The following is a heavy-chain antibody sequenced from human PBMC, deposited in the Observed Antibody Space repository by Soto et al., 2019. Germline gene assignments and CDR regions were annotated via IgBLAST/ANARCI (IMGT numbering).Heavy chain of an antibody. CDR3: ARGDKLSLYPQLDY. V-gene: IGHV1-2*02. CDR2: IKVNSGGT. J-gene: IGHJ4*02. D-gene: IGHD3-16*02. Sequence: QVQLVQSGAEVKKPGASVKVSCKASGYTFTGNYMHWVRQAPGQGFEWMGWIKVNSGGTKYAQKFQGGVTMTRDTSISTAYMELSRLRSDDTAVYYCARGDKLSLYPQLDYWGQGTLVTVSS. CDR1: GYTFTGNY.